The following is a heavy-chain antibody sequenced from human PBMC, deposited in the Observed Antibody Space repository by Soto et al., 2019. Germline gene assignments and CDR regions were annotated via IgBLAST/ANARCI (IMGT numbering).Heavy chain of an antibody. V-gene: IGHV4-39*01. J-gene: IGHJ5*02. CDR3: ARQPTTGDTDLWFDP. CDR2: IFYSGST. CDR1: GGSISTSRSY. D-gene: IGHD2-21*01. Sequence: SETLSLTCNVSGGSISTSRSYWAWIRQPPGKGLEWLANIFYSGSTYYNPSLASRVTVSVDTSKNEFSLKLRSVPAADTAVFYCARQPTTGDTDLWFDPWGQGTLVTVSS.